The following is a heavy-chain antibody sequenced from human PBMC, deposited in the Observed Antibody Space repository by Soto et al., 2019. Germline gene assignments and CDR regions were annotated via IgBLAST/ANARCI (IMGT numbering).Heavy chain of an antibody. CDR3: ASARHIGP. CDR2: IKQDGSES. Sequence: FAASGFTFSNYWMSWVRQAPGKGLEWVANIKQDGSESNYADSVKGRFTISRDNAENSLYLQMTSLRAEDTAVYYCASARHIGPWGQGTLVTVSS. D-gene: IGHD2-21*01. CDR1: GFTFSNYW. J-gene: IGHJ5*02. V-gene: IGHV3-7*01.